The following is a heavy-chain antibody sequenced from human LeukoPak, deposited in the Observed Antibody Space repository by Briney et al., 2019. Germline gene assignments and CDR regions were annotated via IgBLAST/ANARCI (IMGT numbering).Heavy chain of an antibody. CDR1: GGSFSGYY. CDR3: AREVLGIAAAGRAFGY. J-gene: IGHJ4*02. Sequence: SETLSLTCAVYGGSFSGYYWSWIRQPPGKGLEWIGEINHSGSTNYNPSLESRVTISVDTSKNQFSLKLSSVTAADTAVYYCAREVLGIAAAGRAFGYWGQGTLVTVSS. D-gene: IGHD6-13*01. CDR2: INHSGST. V-gene: IGHV4-34*01.